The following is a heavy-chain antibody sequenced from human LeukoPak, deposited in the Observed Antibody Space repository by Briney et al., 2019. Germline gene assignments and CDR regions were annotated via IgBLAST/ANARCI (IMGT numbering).Heavy chain of an antibody. Sequence: PSETLSLTCTVSGASIGSYFWSWIRQPPGKGLEWIGYIYYVGDTNYNPSFESRITISVDTSKNRISLNLTSVTASDTAIYYCARERGDYDSDNWLDSWGQGTLVTVSS. V-gene: IGHV4-59*01. CDR3: ARERGDYDSDNWLDS. D-gene: IGHD4-17*01. J-gene: IGHJ5*01. CDR1: GASIGSYF. CDR2: IYYVGDT.